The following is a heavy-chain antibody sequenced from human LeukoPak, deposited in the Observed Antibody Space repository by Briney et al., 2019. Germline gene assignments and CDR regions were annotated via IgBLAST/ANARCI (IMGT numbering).Heavy chain of an antibody. CDR1: GFTFSSYS. V-gene: IGHV3-21*01. Sequence: GGSLRLSCAASGFTFSSYSMNWVRQAPGKGLEWVSSISSSSSYIYYADSVKGRFTISRDNAKNSLYLQMNSLRAEDTAVYYCARDGYDSSGYGALDIWGQGTMVTVSS. J-gene: IGHJ3*02. CDR2: ISSSSSYI. CDR3: ARDGYDSSGYGALDI. D-gene: IGHD3-22*01.